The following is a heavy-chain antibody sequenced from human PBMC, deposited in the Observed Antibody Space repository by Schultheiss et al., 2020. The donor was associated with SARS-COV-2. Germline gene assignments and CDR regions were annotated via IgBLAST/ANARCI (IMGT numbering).Heavy chain of an antibody. D-gene: IGHD2-15*01. CDR2: ISSDGTDI. V-gene: IGHV3-74*01. CDR1: GFSFSNYW. CDR3: ARDGWDVGGAFDV. Sequence: GESLKISCAASGFSFSNYWMHWVRQVPGKGLLWVARISSDGTDIKYADSVEGRFTISRDNANNAVYLQMNSLRAEDTALYYCARDGWDVGGAFDVWGQGTMVTVSS. J-gene: IGHJ3*01.